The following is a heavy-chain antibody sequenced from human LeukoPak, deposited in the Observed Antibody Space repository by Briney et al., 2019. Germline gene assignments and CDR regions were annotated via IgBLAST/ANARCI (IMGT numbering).Heavy chain of an antibody. CDR1: GFTFGDYA. D-gene: IGHD6-19*01. CDR3: TKVAASSGWYYFDY. CDR2: ISGKAYGGTT. V-gene: IGHV3-49*04. Sequence: PGASLRLSCTASGFTFGDYAMSWVRQAPGKGLEWVGFISGKAYGGTTEYAASVKGRFTISRDDSNSIAYLRMNSLKTEDTAVYYCTKVAASSGWYYFDYWGQGTLVTVSS. J-gene: IGHJ4*02.